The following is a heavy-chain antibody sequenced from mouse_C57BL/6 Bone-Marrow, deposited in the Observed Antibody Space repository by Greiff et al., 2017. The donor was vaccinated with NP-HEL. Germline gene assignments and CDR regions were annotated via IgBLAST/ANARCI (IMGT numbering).Heavy chain of an antibody. D-gene: IGHD1-1*01. Sequence: QVQLQQSGPELVKPGASVKISCKASGYAFSSSWMNWVKQRPGKGLEWIGRIYPGDGDTTYNGKFKGKATLTADKSSSTTYMQLSSLTAEDSAVYFCAFYYYGSSLDYWGQGTTLTVSS. J-gene: IGHJ2*01. CDR2: IYPGDGDT. CDR3: AFYYYGSSLDY. V-gene: IGHV1-82*01. CDR1: GYAFSSSW.